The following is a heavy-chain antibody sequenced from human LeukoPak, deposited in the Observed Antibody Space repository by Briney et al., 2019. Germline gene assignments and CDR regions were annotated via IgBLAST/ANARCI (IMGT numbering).Heavy chain of an antibody. D-gene: IGHD2-2*01. CDR3: ARVHQLLATYYFDY. V-gene: IGHV4-31*03. J-gene: IGHJ4*02. CDR1: GGSISSGGYY. Sequence: SETLSLTCTVSGGSISSGGYYWSWIRQHPGKGLEWIGYIYYSGSTYYNPSLKSRVTISVDTSKNQFSLKLSSVTAADTAVYYCARVHQLLATYYFDYWGQGTLVTVSS. CDR2: IYYSGST.